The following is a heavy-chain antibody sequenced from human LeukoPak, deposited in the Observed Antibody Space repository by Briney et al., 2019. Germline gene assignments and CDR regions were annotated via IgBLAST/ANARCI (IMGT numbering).Heavy chain of an antibody. CDR3: ARVPARIAARGYFDY. CDR1: GFTFSSYS. CDR2: ISSSSSYI. Sequence: GGSLRLSCAASGFTFSSYSMNWVRQAPGKGLEWVSSISSSSSYIYYADSVKGRFTISRDNAKNSLYLQMNSLRAEDTAVYYCARVPARIAARGYFDYWGQGTLVTVSS. J-gene: IGHJ4*02. V-gene: IGHV3-21*01. D-gene: IGHD6-6*01.